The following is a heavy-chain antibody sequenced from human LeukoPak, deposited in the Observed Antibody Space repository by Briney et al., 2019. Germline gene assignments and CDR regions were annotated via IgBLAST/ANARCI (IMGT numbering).Heavy chain of an antibody. CDR3: TRDSGYKFDF. J-gene: IGHJ4*02. CDR2: LYHSGSP. D-gene: IGHD5-12*01. V-gene: IGHV4-38-2*02. Sequence: SETLSLTCTVSGYSISSGYYWGWVRQPPGKGLEWIGSLYHSGSPYSNPSLQSRVTNSVDTSKNQFSLKLSSMIAADTAVYYCTRDSGYKFDFWGQGTLVMVSS. CDR1: GYSISSGYY.